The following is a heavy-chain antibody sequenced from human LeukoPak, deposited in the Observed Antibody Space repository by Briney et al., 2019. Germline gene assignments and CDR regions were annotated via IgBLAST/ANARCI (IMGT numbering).Heavy chain of an antibody. CDR2: IYYSAST. Sequence: PSQTLSLTSTVSGGSLSSYYGSWIRQPPRKGLEWIGYIYYSASTNYNPPRRCRVTISVDTTKNRFSLKRSSVTAADTAVYYCASFTMVRGGPRYDYGMDVWGQGTTVTVSS. V-gene: IGHV4-59*01. CDR3: ASFTMVRGGPRYDYGMDV. J-gene: IGHJ6*02. CDR1: GGSLSSYY. D-gene: IGHD3-10*01.